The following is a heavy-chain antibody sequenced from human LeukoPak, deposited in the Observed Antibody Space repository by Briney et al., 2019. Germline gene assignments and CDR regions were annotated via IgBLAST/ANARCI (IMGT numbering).Heavy chain of an antibody. Sequence: SETLSLTCAVYGGSFSGYYWSWIRQPPGKGLEWIGEINHSGSTNYNPSLKSRVTISVDTSKNQFSLKLSSVTAADTAVYYCARARGNGAAAAPRYYYYGMDVRGQGTTVTVSS. J-gene: IGHJ6*02. V-gene: IGHV4-34*01. CDR3: ARARGNGAAAAPRYYYYGMDV. CDR2: INHSGST. CDR1: GGSFSGYY. D-gene: IGHD6-13*01.